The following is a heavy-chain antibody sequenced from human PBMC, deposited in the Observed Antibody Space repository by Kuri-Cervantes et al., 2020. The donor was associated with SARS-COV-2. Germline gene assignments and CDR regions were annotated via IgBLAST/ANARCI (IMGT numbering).Heavy chain of an antibody. CDR1: GFTFSSYS. CDR3: ARVYSSSWVPGDYYYYMDV. D-gene: IGHD6-6*01. Sequence: GESLKISCAASGFTFSSYSMNWVRQAPGKGLEWVSYISSSSSTVYYADSMKGRFTISRDNAKNSLYLQMNSLRAEDTAVYYCARVYSSSWVPGDYYYYMDVWGKGTTVTVSS. J-gene: IGHJ6*03. V-gene: IGHV3-48*01. CDR2: ISSSSSTV.